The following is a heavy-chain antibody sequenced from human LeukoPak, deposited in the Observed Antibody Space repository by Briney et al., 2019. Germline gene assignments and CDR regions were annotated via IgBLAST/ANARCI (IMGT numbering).Heavy chain of an antibody. V-gene: IGHV5-51*01. D-gene: IGHD6-13*01. J-gene: IGHJ5*02. CDR2: IYPGDSDT. Sequence: GEFLKISCKGSGYSFTSYWIGWVRQMPGKGLEWMGIIYPGDSDTRYSPSFQGQVTISADKSISTAYLQWSSLKASDTAMYYCARLRVGSSSYNWFDPWGQGTLVTVSS. CDR1: GYSFTSYW. CDR3: ARLRVGSSSYNWFDP.